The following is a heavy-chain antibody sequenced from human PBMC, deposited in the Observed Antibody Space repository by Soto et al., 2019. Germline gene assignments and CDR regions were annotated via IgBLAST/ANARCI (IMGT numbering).Heavy chain of an antibody. CDR1: GFTFSSYW. CDR3: ARDVLLWFGELSGPRGRYFDL. D-gene: IGHD3-10*01. CDR2: IKQDGSEK. J-gene: IGHJ2*01. Sequence: GGSLRLSCAASGFTFSSYWMSWVRQAPGKGLEWVANIKQDGSEKYYVDSVKGRFTISRDNAKNSLYLQMNSLRAEDTAVYYCARDVLLWFGELSGPRGRYFDLWGRGTLVTVSS. V-gene: IGHV3-7*01.